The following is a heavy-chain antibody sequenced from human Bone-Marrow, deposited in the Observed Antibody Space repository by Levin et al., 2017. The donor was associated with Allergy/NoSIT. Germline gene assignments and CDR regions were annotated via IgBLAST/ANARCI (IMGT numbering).Heavy chain of an antibody. CDR2: HYYSGST. V-gene: IGHV4-59*02. CDR1: GGSVSYYY. Sequence: SETLSLICNVSGGSVSYYYWTWFRHSPGRGLQWVAYHYYSGSTHYNPALSGRATISVDTSRNQLSLRLKSVTAADTAVYFCAGGGHITTGYPWKPEIALDLWGQGTLVSVSS. CDR3: AGGGHITTGYPWKPEIALDL. J-gene: IGHJ3*01. D-gene: IGHD1-14*01.